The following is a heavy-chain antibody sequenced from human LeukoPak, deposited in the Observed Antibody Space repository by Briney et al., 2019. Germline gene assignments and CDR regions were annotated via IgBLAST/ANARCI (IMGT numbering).Heavy chain of an antibody. CDR1: GGTFSSYA. J-gene: IGHJ5*02. V-gene: IGHV1-69*13. CDR3: ARRKIAVAGTGTNWFDP. CDR2: IIPIFGIA. D-gene: IGHD6-19*01. Sequence: SVKVSCKASGGTFSSYAISWVRQAPGQGLEWMGGIIPIFGIANYAQKFQGRVTITADESTSTAYMELSSLRSEDTAVYYCARRKIAVAGTGTNWFDPWGQGTLVTVSS.